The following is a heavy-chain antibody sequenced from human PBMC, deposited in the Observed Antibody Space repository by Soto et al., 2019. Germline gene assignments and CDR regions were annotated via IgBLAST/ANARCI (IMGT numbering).Heavy chain of an antibody. CDR3: ARDPACTNGVCYTGDY. Sequence: GGSLRLSCAASGFTFSSYSMNWVRQAPGKGLEWVSYISSSSSTIYYADSVKGRFTISRDNAKNSLYLQMNSLRAEDTAVYYCARDPACTNGVCYTGDYWGQGTLVTVSS. CDR1: GFTFSSYS. CDR2: ISSSSSTI. J-gene: IGHJ4*02. V-gene: IGHV3-48*01. D-gene: IGHD2-8*01.